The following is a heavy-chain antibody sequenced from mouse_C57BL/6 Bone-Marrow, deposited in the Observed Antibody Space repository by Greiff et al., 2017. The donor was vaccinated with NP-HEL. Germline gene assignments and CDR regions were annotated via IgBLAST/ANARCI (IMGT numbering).Heavy chain of an antibody. Sequence: VAPSQSLSITCTVSGFSLTSYAISWVRQPPGKGLEWLGVIWTGGGTNYNSALKSRLSISKDNSKSQVFLKMNSLQTDDTARYYCARNEAYYSNYLYAMDYWGQGTSVTVSS. D-gene: IGHD2-5*01. J-gene: IGHJ4*01. CDR3: ARNEAYYSNYLYAMDY. CDR2: IWTGGGT. CDR1: GFSLTSYA. V-gene: IGHV2-9-1*01.